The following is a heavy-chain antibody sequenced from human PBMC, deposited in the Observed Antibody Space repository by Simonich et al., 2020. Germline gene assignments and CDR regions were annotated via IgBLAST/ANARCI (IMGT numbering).Heavy chain of an antibody. Sequence: QLQLQESGPGLVKPSETLSLTCTVSGGSISSSSYYWGWIRQPPGKGLEWIGSIYYSGSTYYNPPLTSRVTISVDTSKNQFSLKLSSVTAADTAVYYCARHAGFAFDIWGQGTMVTVSS. J-gene: IGHJ3*02. D-gene: IGHD6-13*01. V-gene: IGHV4-39*01. CDR3: ARHAGFAFDI. CDR1: GGSISSSSYY. CDR2: IYYSGST.